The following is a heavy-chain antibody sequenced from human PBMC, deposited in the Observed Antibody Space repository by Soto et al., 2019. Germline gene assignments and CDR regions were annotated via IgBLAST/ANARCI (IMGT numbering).Heavy chain of an antibody. CDR1: GYTFTRYA. V-gene: IGHV1-3*01. D-gene: IGHD3-22*01. CDR2: INAGNGNT. J-gene: IGHJ1*01. Sequence: QVQLVQSGAEVKKPGASVKVSCKASGYTFTRYAMHWVRQAPGQRLEWMGWINAGNGNTKYSQKFQGRVTITRDTSASTACMELSSLSSADTAVYYCARAWGLGGGYYPYHWGQGTLVTVSS. CDR3: ARAWGLGGGYYPYH.